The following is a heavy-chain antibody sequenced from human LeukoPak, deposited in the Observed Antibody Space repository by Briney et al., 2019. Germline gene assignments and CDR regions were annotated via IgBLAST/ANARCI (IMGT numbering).Heavy chain of an antibody. D-gene: IGHD6-19*01. V-gene: IGHV1-2*02. CDR1: GYTFTGYS. J-gene: IGHJ4*02. Sequence: GASVKVSCKASGYTFTGYSLHWVRQAPGQGLEWMGWINPNSGGTSSARKFQGRVTMTRDTSISTAYMELSRLVSDDTAVYYRARDGRVAGTWDYWGQGTLVTVSS. CDR2: INPNSGGT. CDR3: ARDGRVAGTWDY.